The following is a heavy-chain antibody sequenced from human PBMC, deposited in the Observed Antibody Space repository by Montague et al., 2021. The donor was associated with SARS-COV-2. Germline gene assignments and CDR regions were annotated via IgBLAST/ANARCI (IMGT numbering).Heavy chain of an antibody. CDR1: GGSVRSGLYY. CDR2: VYYSGTA. D-gene: IGHD2-15*01. V-gene: IGHV4-61*01. CDR3: ARERLDCSGTGCYNNGLDV. J-gene: IGHJ6*02. Sequence: SETLSLTCTVSGGSVRSGLYYWTWIRQPPGKGLEWIGYVYYSGTANPNPSLKSRLTLTVDTSKNQFSLKLSSVTAADTAIYYCARERLDCSGTGCYNNGLDVWGQGTMVTVSS.